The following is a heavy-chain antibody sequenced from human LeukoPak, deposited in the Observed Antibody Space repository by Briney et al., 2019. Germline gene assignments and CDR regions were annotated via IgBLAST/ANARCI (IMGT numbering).Heavy chain of an antibody. Sequence: PGGSLRLSCAASGFTFSSYAMSWVRQAPGKGLEWVSAISGSGGSTYYADSVKGRFTISRDNSKNTLYLQMNSLRAEDTAVYYCAKDSGVDSQRHYGDYYFDYWGQGTLVTVSS. D-gene: IGHD4-17*01. J-gene: IGHJ4*02. CDR3: AKDSGVDSQRHYGDYYFDY. V-gene: IGHV3-23*01. CDR1: GFTFSSYA. CDR2: ISGSGGST.